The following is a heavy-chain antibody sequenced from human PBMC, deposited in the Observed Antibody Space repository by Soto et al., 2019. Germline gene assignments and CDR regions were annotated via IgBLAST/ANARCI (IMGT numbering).Heavy chain of an antibody. V-gene: IGHV4-34*01. D-gene: IGHD6-13*01. CDR2: INHSGST. CDR3: ARDTSAAGIRFDP. Sequence: SETLSLTCAVFGGSFSGYYWTWIRPPPGTGLEWIGEINHSGSTNYNPSLKSRVTISVDKSKNQFSLKLSSVTAADTAVYYCARDTSAAGIRFDPWGQGILVTVSS. J-gene: IGHJ5*02. CDR1: GGSFSGYY.